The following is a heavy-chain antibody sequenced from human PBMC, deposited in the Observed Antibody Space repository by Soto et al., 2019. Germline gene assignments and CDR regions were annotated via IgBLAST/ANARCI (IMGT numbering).Heavy chain of an antibody. CDR2: IIPIFGTA. CDR3: ARQYYYDSSGYYVTFDY. J-gene: IGHJ4*02. V-gene: IGHV1-69*05. D-gene: IGHD3-22*01. CDR1: GGTFSSYA. Sequence: SVKVSCKASGGTFSSYAISWVRQAPGQGLEWMGGIIPIFGTANYAQKLQGRVTMTTDTSTSTAYMELRSLRSDDTAVYYCARQYYYDSSGYYVTFDYWGQGTLVTVSS.